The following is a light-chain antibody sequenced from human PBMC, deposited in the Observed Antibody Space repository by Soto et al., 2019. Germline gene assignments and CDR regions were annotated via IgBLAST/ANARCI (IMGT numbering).Light chain of an antibody. J-gene: IGKJ1*01. V-gene: IGKV3-15*01. CDR2: GAS. CDR1: QSVSSN. Sequence: ELVLTQSPATLSVSPGERVTLSCRASQSVSSNVAWYQQKPGLAPRLLIYGASTRATGIPARISGSGSATEFTLTISSLQSEDFAVYYCHQYNDWPRTFGQGTKVEIK. CDR3: HQYNDWPRT.